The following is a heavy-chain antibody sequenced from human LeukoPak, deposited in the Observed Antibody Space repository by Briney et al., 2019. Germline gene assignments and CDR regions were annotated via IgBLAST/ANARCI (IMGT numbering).Heavy chain of an antibody. Sequence: SSETLSLTCAVYGGSFSGYYWSWIRQPPGKGLEWIGEINHSGSTNYNPSLKSRVTISVDTSKNQFSLKLSSVTAADTAVYYCASFADLYCSGGSCYPDYWGQGTLVTVSS. V-gene: IGHV4-34*01. CDR3: ASFADLYCSGGSCYPDY. CDR1: GGSFSGYY. CDR2: INHSGST. J-gene: IGHJ4*02. D-gene: IGHD2-15*01.